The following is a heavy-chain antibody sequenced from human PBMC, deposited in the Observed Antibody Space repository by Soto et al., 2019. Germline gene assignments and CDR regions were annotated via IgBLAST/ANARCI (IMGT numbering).Heavy chain of an antibody. CDR1: RFTFSSYG. CDR2: ISYDGADK. J-gene: IGHJ6*02. CDR3: AKGSLGRVAVAGPRGGYYYYGMDV. Sequence: GGSLRLSCAASRFTFSSYGMHWVRQAPGKGLEWMAIISYDGADKYYADSVEGRFTISRDNSESTLHLQMSSLKPEDTAVYYWAKGSLGRVAVAGPRGGYYYYGMDVWGQGTTVTVSS. D-gene: IGHD6-19*01. V-gene: IGHV3-30*18.